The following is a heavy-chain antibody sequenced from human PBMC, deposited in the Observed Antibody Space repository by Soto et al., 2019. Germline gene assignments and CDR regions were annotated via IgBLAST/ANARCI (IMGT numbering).Heavy chain of an antibody. V-gene: IGHV1-24*01. Sequence: ASVKVSCKVSGYTLTELSMHWVRQAPGKGLEWMGGFDPEDGETIYAQKFQGRVTMTEDTSTDTAYMELSSLRSEDTAVYYCATDLYYYDSIGYNGWGQATLVTVSS. CDR1: GYTLTELS. D-gene: IGHD3-22*01. CDR2: FDPEDGET. J-gene: IGHJ4*02. CDR3: ATDLYYYDSIGYNG.